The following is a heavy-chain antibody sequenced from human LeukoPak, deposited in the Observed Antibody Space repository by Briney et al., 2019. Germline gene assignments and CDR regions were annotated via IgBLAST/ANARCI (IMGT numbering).Heavy chain of an antibody. CDR2: IYYSGST. V-gene: IGHV4-39*07. D-gene: IGHD6-13*01. CDR3: ARGDYSSSWYEYNWFDP. J-gene: IGHJ5*02. Sequence: SETLSLTCTVSGGSISRSSDYWGWVRQPPGKGLEWIGSIYYSGSTYYNPSLESRVTISVDTSKNQFSLKLNSVTAADTAVYYCARGDYSSSWYEYNWFDPWGQGTLVTVSS. CDR1: GGSISRSSDY.